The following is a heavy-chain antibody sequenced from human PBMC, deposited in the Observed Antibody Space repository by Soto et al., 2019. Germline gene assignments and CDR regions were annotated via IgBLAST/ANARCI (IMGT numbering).Heavy chain of an antibody. CDR3: ARCLSRLQRVLH. D-gene: IGHD4-4*01. Sequence: PSETLSLTXAVYGGSFSGYYWSWIRQPPGKGLEWIGEINHSGSTNYNPSLKSRVTISVDTSKNQFSLKLSSVTAADTAVYYCARCLSRLQRVLHWGQGTLVTVS. CDR1: GGSFSGYY. J-gene: IGHJ4*02. V-gene: IGHV4-34*01. CDR2: INHSGST.